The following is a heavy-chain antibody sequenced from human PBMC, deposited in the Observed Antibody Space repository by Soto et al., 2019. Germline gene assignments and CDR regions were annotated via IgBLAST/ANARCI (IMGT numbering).Heavy chain of an antibody. J-gene: IGHJ4*02. CDR2: IYYSGST. D-gene: IGHD3-3*01. CDR3: ARAPGDFWSGYYGGFDY. V-gene: IGHV4-30-4*01. Sequence: PSETLSLTCTVSGGSIISGDYYWSWIRQPPGKGLEWIGYIYYSGSTYYNPSLKSRVTISVDTSKNQFSLKLSSVTAADTAVYYCARAPGDFWSGYYGGFDYWGQGTLVTVS. CDR1: GGSIISGDYY.